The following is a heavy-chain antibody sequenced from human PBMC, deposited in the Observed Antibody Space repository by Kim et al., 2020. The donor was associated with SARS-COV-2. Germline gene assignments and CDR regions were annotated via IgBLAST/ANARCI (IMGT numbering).Heavy chain of an antibody. J-gene: IGHJ4*01. V-gene: IGHV4-4*08. CDR2: IYRSVTT. CDR3: ARALAGSRGNLPLAY. Sequence: SETLSLTCTVSGGPLSSYYWSWIRQPPGKGLEWIGFIYRSVTTTYNPALKSRVTISVARSKSQQFSLKMTSLTAADTAVSDCARALAGSRGNLPLAYWG. CDR1: GGPLSSYY. D-gene: IGHD3-22*01.